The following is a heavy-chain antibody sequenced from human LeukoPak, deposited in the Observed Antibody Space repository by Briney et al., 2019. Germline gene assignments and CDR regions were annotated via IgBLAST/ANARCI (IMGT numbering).Heavy chain of an antibody. D-gene: IGHD6-6*01. CDR2: INSDGRRT. CDR3: ASLFLCYGCSSSSASVNI. CDR1: GFTFSSYW. J-gene: IGHJ3*02. Sequence: PGGSLRLSCAVSGFTFSSYWMHWVRQAPGKGLVWVSRINSDGRRTTYAESVKGRFTISRDNAKNKLYLQMNSLRAEDTAVYYCASLFLCYGCSSSSASVNIWGQGTMVTVSS. V-gene: IGHV3-74*01.